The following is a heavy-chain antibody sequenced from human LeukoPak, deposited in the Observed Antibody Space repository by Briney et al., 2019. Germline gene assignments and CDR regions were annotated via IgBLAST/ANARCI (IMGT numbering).Heavy chain of an antibody. J-gene: IGHJ4*02. D-gene: IGHD5-18*01. Sequence: HPGGSLRLSCAASGFTFSTYWMHWVRQAPGKGLVWVSRINTDGSNTNYADSVKGRFTISRDNAENTLYLQMNSLRVEDTAVYYCATTQYSYVDYWGQGTLVTVSS. V-gene: IGHV3-74*01. CDR2: INTDGSNT. CDR1: GFTFSTYW. CDR3: ATTQYSYVDY.